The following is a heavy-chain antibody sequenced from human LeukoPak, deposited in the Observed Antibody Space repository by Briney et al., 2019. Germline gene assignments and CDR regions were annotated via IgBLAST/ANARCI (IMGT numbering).Heavy chain of an antibody. CDR3: ARGVSGVCSSTSCYANFDY. D-gene: IGHD2-2*01. J-gene: IGHJ4*02. Sequence: SVKVSCKASGYTFTSNYIHWVRQAPGQGLEWMGGIIPIFGTANYAQKFQGRVTITADESTSTAYMELSSLRSEDTAVYYCARGVSGVCSSTSCYANFDYWGQGTLVTVSS. CDR1: GYTFTSNY. V-gene: IGHV1-69*13. CDR2: IIPIFGTA.